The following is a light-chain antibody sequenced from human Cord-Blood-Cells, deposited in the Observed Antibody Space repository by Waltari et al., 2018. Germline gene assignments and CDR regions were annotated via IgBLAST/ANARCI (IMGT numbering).Light chain of an antibody. CDR3: QQYNSYSLWT. J-gene: IGKJ1*01. CDR1: QSISSW. V-gene: IGKV1-5*01. CDR2: DAA. Sequence: DIQMTQSPSTLSASVGDRVNLTCRASQSISSWLAWYQQKPGKAPKLLIYDAASLESGVPSRFSGSGSGTEFTLTISSLQPDDFATYYCQQYNSYSLWTFGQGTKVEIK.